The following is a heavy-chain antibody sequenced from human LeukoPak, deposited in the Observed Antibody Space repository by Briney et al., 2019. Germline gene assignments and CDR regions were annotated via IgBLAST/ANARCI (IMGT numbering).Heavy chain of an antibody. Sequence: SETLSLTCTVSGGSISIYYWSWVRQPPGKGLEWIGHFFYRGRTNYNPSLKSRVTISLDTSKTQFSLKLSSVTAADTAVYYCARHRPARYSSSWCDIDYWGQGTLVTVSS. CDR1: GGSISIYY. J-gene: IGHJ4*02. V-gene: IGHV4-59*08. D-gene: IGHD6-13*01. CDR3: ARHRPARYSSSWCDIDY. CDR2: FFYRGRT.